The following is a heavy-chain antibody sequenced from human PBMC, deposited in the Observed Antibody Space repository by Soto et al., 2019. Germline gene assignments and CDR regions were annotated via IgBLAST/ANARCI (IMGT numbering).Heavy chain of an antibody. CDR3: AHRQGIGIAAAADAFDI. CDR2: IYWDDDK. D-gene: IGHD6-13*01. CDR1: GFSLSTSGVG. J-gene: IGHJ3*02. Sequence: SGPTLVNPTQTLTLTCTFSGFSLSTSGVGVGWIRQPPGKALEWLALIYWDDDKRYSPSLKSRLTITKDTSKNQVVLPMTNMDPVDTATYYCAHRQGIGIAAAADAFDIWGQGTMVTVSS. V-gene: IGHV2-5*02.